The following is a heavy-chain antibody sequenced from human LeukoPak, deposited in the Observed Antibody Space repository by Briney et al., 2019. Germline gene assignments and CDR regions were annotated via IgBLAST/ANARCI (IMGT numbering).Heavy chain of an antibody. V-gene: IGHV1-46*01. CDR1: GYTFTSYY. J-gene: IGHJ4*02. Sequence: ASVKVSCKASGYTFTSYYMDWVRQAPGQGLEWMGIINPSGGSTSYAQKFQGRVTMTRDMPTSTVYMELSSLRSEDTAVYYCARDPDYITGTRQGTDYWGQGTLVTVSS. D-gene: IGHD1-20*01. CDR2: INPSGGST. CDR3: ARDPDYITGTRQGTDY.